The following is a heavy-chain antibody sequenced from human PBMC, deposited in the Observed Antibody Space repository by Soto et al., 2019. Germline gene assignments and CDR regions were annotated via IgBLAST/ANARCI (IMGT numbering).Heavy chain of an antibody. V-gene: IGHV4-39*01. CDR2: IYYSGSA. CDR1: GGSISSSNYY. Sequence: QLQLQESGPGLVKPSETLSLTCTVSGGSISSSNYYWGWIRQPPGKGLEWIGSIYYSGSAYYNPSLKSRVTISVNTSKNQFSLKLSSVTAADTAVYFCARESCSDGSCYQPSAFHLWGQGTMVTVSS. D-gene: IGHD2-15*01. CDR3: ARESCSDGSCYQPSAFHL. J-gene: IGHJ3*01.